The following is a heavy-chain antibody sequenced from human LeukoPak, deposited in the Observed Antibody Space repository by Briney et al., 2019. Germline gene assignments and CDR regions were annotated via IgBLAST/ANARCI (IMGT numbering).Heavy chain of an antibody. D-gene: IGHD5-18*01. Sequence: PGRSLRLSCAASGFTFSSYAMTWVRQAPGKGLEWVSTISGSGGSTYYADSVKGRFTISRDNSKNTLYLQMNTLRAEDTAVYYCTKDRLTGYSFGYSYFDYWGQGTLVTVSA. CDR1: GFTFSSYA. CDR3: TKDRLTGYSFGYSYFDY. J-gene: IGHJ4*02. V-gene: IGHV3-23*01. CDR2: ISGSGGST.